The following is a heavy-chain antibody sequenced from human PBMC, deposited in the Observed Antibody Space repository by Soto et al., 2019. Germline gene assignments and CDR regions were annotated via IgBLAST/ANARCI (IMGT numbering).Heavy chain of an antibody. Sequence: EVQLVETGGGLVQPGGSLRLSCVASGFTFSSYEMNWVRQAPGKGLEWISYISSRAVDIYYADSVKGRFTISRDNANNSLYLQMNSLRAEDTAVYYCAPRRLSSFYIAAFDIWGQGTMVTVSS. J-gene: IGHJ3*02. CDR2: ISSRAVDI. CDR3: APRRLSSFYIAAFDI. CDR1: GFTFSSYE. D-gene: IGHD6-6*01. V-gene: IGHV3-48*03.